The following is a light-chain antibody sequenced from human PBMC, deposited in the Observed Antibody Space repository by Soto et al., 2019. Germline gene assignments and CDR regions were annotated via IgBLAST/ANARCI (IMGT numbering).Light chain of an antibody. CDR1: SSNIGINT. V-gene: IGLV1-44*01. J-gene: IGLJ7*01. CDR3: VVWDDSLNGAV. Sequence: QSVVTQPPSASGTPGQTVTISCSGSSSNIGINTVNWCQQLPGTAPKLLIYGNNQRPSGVPDRFSGSKSGTSASLAISGLQSEDEADYYCVVWDDSLNGAVFGGGTQLTVL. CDR2: GNN.